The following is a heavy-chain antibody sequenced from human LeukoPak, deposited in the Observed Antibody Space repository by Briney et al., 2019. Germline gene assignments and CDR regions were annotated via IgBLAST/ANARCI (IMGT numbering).Heavy chain of an antibody. J-gene: IGHJ5*02. Sequence: SETLSLTCTVSGVSISTYYWSWIRQHPGKGLEWIGYISDVGSNDYNPSLKGRVTISRDTSKNQFSLRLSSVTAADAAVYHCARDKAPGGKRWFDPWGQEPWSSSPQ. CDR1: GVSISTYY. V-gene: IGHV4-59*01. D-gene: IGHD4-23*01. CDR3: ARDKAPGGKRWFDP. CDR2: ISDVGSN.